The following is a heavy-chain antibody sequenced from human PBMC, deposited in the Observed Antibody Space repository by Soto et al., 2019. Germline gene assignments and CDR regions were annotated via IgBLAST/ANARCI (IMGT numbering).Heavy chain of an antibody. V-gene: IGHV4-34*01. J-gene: IGHJ6*02. CDR2: INHSGST. CDR1: VGSFIGYY. D-gene: IGHD3-16*01. Sequence: SETLSLTCSVYVGSFIGYYWSWIRQPPGNWLEWIGEINHSGSTNYNPSLKSRVTISVDTSKNQFSLKLSSVTAADTAVYYCARGFNRSRGRNPYYYYGMDVWGQGTTVTVSS. CDR3: ARGFNRSRGRNPYYYYGMDV.